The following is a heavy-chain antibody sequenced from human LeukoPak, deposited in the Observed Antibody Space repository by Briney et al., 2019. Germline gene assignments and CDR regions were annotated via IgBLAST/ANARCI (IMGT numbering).Heavy chain of an antibody. D-gene: IGHD2-2*01. CDR3: ARGVVVHYTWFDP. CDR2: ISANDGST. Sequence: ASVKVSCKASGYRFMSYGISWVRQAPGQGLEWVGWISANDGSTNYTQKFQGRVTMTTDTSTSTAYMEIRNLRSDDTAVYYCARGVVVHYTWFDPWGQGTLVTVSS. V-gene: IGHV1-18*01. J-gene: IGHJ5*02. CDR1: GYRFMSYG.